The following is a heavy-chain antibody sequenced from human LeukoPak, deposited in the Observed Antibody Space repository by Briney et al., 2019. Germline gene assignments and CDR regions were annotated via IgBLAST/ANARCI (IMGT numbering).Heavy chain of an antibody. CDR1: GYTLTELS. CDR2: FDPEDGET. J-gene: IGHJ4*02. CDR3: ATGLVAAAGTRFDY. Sequence: GASVKVSCKVSGYTLTELSMHWVRQAPGKGLEWMGGFDPEDGETIYAQKFQGRVTMTEDTSTDTAYMELSSLRSEDTAVYYCATGLVAAAGTRFDYWGQGTLVTVSS. V-gene: IGHV1-24*01. D-gene: IGHD6-13*01.